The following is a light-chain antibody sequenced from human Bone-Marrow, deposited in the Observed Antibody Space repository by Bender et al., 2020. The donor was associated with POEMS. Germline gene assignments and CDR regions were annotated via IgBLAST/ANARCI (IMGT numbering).Light chain of an antibody. CDR3: CSFAGTTVYV. J-gene: IGLJ1*01. V-gene: IGLV1-40*01. CDR1: STNIGAGYD. CDR2: NNN. Sequence: QSVLTQPPSVSGAPGQRVTISCTGSSTNIGAGYDVHWYQHLPGTVPKLLIYNNNNRPSGVPDRFSGSKSGASASLAITGLQAEDEADYYCCSFAGTTVYVFGTGTRVTVL.